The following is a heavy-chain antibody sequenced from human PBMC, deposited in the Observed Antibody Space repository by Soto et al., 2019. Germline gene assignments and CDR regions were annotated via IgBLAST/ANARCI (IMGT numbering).Heavy chain of an antibody. CDR3: ARRFVGGTYPNGFDT. J-gene: IGHJ5*02. CDR2: IYFSGDT. V-gene: IGHV4-30-4*01. Sequence: PPGKGLEWIGYIYFSGDTYYNTSLKGRLSISRDTSKNQFFLRLSSVTAADTAVYYCARRFVGGTYPNGFDTWGQG. D-gene: IGHD6-19*01.